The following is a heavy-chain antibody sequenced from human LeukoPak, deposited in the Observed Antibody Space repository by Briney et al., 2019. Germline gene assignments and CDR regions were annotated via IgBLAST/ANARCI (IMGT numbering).Heavy chain of an antibody. J-gene: IGHJ5*02. CDR2: INSDGSFT. Sequence: GGSLRLSCAASGFTFSSYWMHWVRQAPGKGLVWVSRINSDGSFTNYADSVKGRFTISRDNAKNSLYLQMNSLRAEDTAVYYCARDYYGSGRSGWFDPWGQGTLVTVSS. CDR3: ARDYYGSGRSGWFDP. D-gene: IGHD3-10*01. CDR1: GFTFSSYW. V-gene: IGHV3-74*01.